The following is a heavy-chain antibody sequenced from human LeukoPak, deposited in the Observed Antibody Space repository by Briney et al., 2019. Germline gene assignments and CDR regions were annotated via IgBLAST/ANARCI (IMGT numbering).Heavy chain of an antibody. CDR2: IFHTGST. J-gene: IGHJ3*01. D-gene: IGHD3-10*01. Sequence: SETLSLTCTVSGYSISSGYYWGWIRQPPGKGLEWIGEIFHTGSTNYNPSVEGRVTISIDKSKNQFSLMLTSVTAADTALYYCARGMWFDTLFSAFDVWGQGTMVSVSS. CDR1: GYSISSGYY. CDR3: ARGMWFDTLFSAFDV. V-gene: IGHV4-38-2*02.